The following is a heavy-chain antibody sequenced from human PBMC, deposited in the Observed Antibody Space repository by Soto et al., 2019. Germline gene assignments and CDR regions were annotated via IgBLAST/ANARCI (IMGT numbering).Heavy chain of an antibody. Sequence: SVKVSCKDSGGTFSSYTISWVRQAPGQGLEWMGRIIPILGIANYAQKFQGRVTITADKSTSTAYMELSSLRSEDTAVYYCAADVLRYFDWLFDYWGQGTLVTVSS. CDR1: GGTFSSYT. CDR2: IIPILGIA. CDR3: AADVLRYFDWLFDY. V-gene: IGHV1-69*02. J-gene: IGHJ4*02. D-gene: IGHD3-9*01.